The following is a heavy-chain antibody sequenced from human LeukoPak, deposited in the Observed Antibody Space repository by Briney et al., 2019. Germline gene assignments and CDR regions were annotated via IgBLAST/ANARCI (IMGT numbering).Heavy chain of an antibody. V-gene: IGHV3-23*01. D-gene: IGHD4-17*01. CDR2: ISGNTANT. Sequence: PGGSLRLSCAASEFAFSSYGMSWVRQAPGKGLEWVSWISGNTANTYYADSVQGRFSISRDNSKNTLYLQMYSLRAEDTAIYYCAKDPNGDYIGTLWGQGTMVTVSS. J-gene: IGHJ3*01. CDR1: EFAFSSYG. CDR3: AKDPNGDYIGTL.